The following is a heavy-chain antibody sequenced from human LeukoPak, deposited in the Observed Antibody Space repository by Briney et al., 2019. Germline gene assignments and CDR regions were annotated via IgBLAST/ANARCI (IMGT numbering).Heavy chain of an antibody. D-gene: IGHD4-17*01. CDR3: ARHGRDGDYVAY. V-gene: IGHV4-34*01. Sequence: PSETLSLACAVYGGSFSGHYWSWIRQTPGKGLEWIADINHSGTTNYNPSLKSRFTISVDTSKNQFSLKLSSVTAADTAVYYCARHGRDGDYVAYWGQGTLVTVSS. CDR1: GGSFSGHY. CDR2: INHSGTT. J-gene: IGHJ4*02.